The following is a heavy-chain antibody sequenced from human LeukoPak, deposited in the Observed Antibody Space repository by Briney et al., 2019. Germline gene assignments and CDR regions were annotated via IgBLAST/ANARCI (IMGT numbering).Heavy chain of an antibody. J-gene: IGHJ5*02. D-gene: IGHD6-13*01. V-gene: IGHV3-21*01. Sequence: PWGALRLSCAASGFTFSSYSMNWVRQAPGKGLEWVSSMSSSSYIYYAEAVKGRFTISRNNAKNSLYLQRNSLRAEYTAVYYCAREEQLHNWFDPWGQGTLVTVSS. CDR2: MSSSSYI. CDR3: AREEQLHNWFDP. CDR1: GFTFSSYS.